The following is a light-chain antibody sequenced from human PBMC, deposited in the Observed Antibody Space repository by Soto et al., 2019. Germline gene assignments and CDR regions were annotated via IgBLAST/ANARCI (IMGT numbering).Light chain of an antibody. Sequence: QSVLTQPASVSGSPGQSITISCTGISFDVDDYNSVSWYQQPPGKAPKLIIYEVNNRPSGVSNRFSGSNSDNTASLTISGLQAEDAADYYCSLYTTSSTPSYVFGTGTKVTVL. J-gene: IGLJ1*01. V-gene: IGLV2-14*01. CDR3: SLYTTSSTPSYV. CDR1: SFDVDDYNS. CDR2: EVN.